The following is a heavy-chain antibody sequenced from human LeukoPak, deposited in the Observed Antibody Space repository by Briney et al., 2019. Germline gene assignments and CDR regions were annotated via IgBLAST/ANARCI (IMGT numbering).Heavy chain of an antibody. CDR3: AREQRSNFDY. D-gene: IGHD6-25*01. CDR1: GFTFSSYA. Sequence: PGGSLRLSCAASGFTFSSYAMSWVRQAPGKGLEWVSSISSSSSYIYYADSVKGRFTISRDNAKNSLYLQMNSLRAEDTAVYYCAREQRSNFDYWGQGTLVTVSS. V-gene: IGHV3-21*01. CDR2: ISSSSSYI. J-gene: IGHJ4*02.